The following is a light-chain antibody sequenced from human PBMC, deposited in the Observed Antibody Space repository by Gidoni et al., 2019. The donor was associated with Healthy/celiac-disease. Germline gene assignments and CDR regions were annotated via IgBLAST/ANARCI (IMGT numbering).Light chain of an antibody. Sequence: DIVLTQSPGTLSLSPGDRATLSCRASQSVSSSYLAWYQQKPGQAPRLLIYGASSRATGIPDRFSGSGSGTDFTLTISRLEPEDFAVYYCQQYGSSPLFGQGTKLEIK. CDR1: QSVSSSY. V-gene: IGKV3-20*01. CDR2: GAS. CDR3: QQYGSSPL. J-gene: IGKJ2*01.